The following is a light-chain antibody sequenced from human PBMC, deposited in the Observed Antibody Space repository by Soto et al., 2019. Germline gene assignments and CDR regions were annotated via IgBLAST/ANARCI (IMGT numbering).Light chain of an antibody. CDR3: QQYNSHSPRST. Sequence: DIQMTQSPSTLSASVGDTVTITCRASQSISSWLAWYQQKPGKAPKLLIYDASSLESGVPSRFSGSGSGTEFTLTISSLQPDDFATYYCQQYNSHSPRSTFGQGPKVAIK. CDR2: DAS. CDR1: QSISSW. V-gene: IGKV1-5*01. J-gene: IGKJ1*01.